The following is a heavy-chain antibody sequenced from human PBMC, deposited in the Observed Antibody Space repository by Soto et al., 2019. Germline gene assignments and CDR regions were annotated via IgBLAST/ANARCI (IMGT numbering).Heavy chain of an antibody. CDR3: VGGQYYFDY. Sequence: QVQLVESGGGVVQPGRSLRLSCAASGFPFTSYGMHWVREGPDKGLEWVAIISYDGSDKYYADSVKGRFTISRDNSKNYLYMQMNSLRHEDTALYYCVGGQYYFDYRGQGTLVIVSS. D-gene: IGHD3-10*01. J-gene: IGHJ4*02. V-gene: IGHV3-30*03. CDR1: GFPFTSYG. CDR2: ISYDGSDK.